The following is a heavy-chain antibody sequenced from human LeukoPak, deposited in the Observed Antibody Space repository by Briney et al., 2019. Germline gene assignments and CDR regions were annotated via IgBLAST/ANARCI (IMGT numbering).Heavy chain of an antibody. J-gene: IGHJ4*02. CDR3: ASGSDYGDYGYDFDY. CDR2: IYSGGST. V-gene: IGHV3-53*01. CDR1: GFTVSSNY. Sequence: QPGGSLRLSCAASGFTVSSNYMSWVRQAPGKGLEWVSVIYSGGSTYYADSVKGRFTISRDNSKNTLYLQMNSLRAEDTAVHYCASGSDYGDYGYDFDYWGQGTLVTVSS. D-gene: IGHD4-17*01.